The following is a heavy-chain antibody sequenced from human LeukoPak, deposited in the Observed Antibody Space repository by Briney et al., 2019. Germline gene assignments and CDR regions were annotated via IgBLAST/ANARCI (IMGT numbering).Heavy chain of an antibody. V-gene: IGHV4-4*02. CDR3: ARGRGVHDSHTYDYFDY. J-gene: IGHJ4*02. D-gene: IGHD3-16*01. CDR2: VHLDGRT. CDR1: GGSITTTNW. Sequence: PSGTLSLTCGVSGGSITTTNWWTLVRQPPGKGLEWIGEVHLDGRTNYNPSLESRLTISVDLSENHISLRLTSVTAADTAVYYCARGRGVHDSHTYDYFDYWGQGSLVTVSS.